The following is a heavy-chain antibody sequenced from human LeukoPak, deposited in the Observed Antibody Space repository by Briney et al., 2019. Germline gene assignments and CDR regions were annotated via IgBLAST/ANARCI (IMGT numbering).Heavy chain of an antibody. CDR3: ARGPRIMITFGGVIDVVEFDP. V-gene: IGHV1-18*01. Sequence: ASVKVSRKASGYTFTSYGISWVRQAPGQGLEWMGWISAYNGNTNYAQKLQGRVTMTTDTSTSTAYMELRSLRSDDTAVYYCARGPRIMITFGGVIDVVEFDPWGQGTLVTVSS. CDR2: ISAYNGNT. D-gene: IGHD3-16*02. J-gene: IGHJ5*02. CDR1: GYTFTSYG.